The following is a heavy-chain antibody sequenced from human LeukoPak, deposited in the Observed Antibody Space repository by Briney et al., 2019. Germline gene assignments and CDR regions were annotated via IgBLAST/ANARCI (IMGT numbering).Heavy chain of an antibody. CDR3: ARVRGRYYYGSGSQYNWFDP. Sequence: SETLSLTCAVYGGSFSGYYWSWIRQPPGKGLEWIGEINHSGSINYNPSLKSRVTISVDTSKNQFSLKLSSVTAADTAAYYCARVRGRYYYGSGSQYNWFDPWGQGTLVTVSS. J-gene: IGHJ5*02. V-gene: IGHV4-34*01. D-gene: IGHD3-10*01. CDR2: INHSGSI. CDR1: GGSFSGYY.